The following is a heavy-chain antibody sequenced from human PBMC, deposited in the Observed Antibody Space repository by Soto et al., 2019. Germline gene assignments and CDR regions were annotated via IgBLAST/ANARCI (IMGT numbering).Heavy chain of an antibody. D-gene: IGHD3-3*01. CDR3: ARDRVTIFGVVYGMDV. V-gene: IGHV3-21*01. J-gene: IGHJ6*04. CDR2: ISSSSSYI. Sequence: EVQLVESGGGLVKPGGSLRLSCAASGFTFSSYSMNWVRQAPGKVLEWVSSISSSSSYIYYADSVKGRFTIYRDNAKHSLYLQMYSLRAEDTAVYYCARDRVTIFGVVYGMDVWGKGTTVTVSS. CDR1: GFTFSSYS.